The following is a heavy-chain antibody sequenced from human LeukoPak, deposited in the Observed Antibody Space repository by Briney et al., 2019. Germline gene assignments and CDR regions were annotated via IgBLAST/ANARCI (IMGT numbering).Heavy chain of an antibody. J-gene: IGHJ4*02. D-gene: IGHD3-10*01. V-gene: IGHV3-7*01. CDR3: ARERTPKHYYGSGSYDRYFDH. CDR2: SKQDASDK. CDR1: GFTFSSYW. Sequence: GGSLRLSCAASGFTFSSYWMSWVRQAPGKGLEWVANSKQDASDKYYVDSVKGRFTISRDNAKNSLYLQMNSLRAEDTAIYYCARERTPKHYYGSGSYDRYFDHWGQGALVTVSS.